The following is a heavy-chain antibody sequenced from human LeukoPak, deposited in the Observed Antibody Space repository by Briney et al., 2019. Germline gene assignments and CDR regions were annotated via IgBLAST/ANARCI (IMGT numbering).Heavy chain of an antibody. CDR2: IYTGGST. CDR1: GFTVSGFY. Sequence: GGSLRLSCAASGFTVSGFYMSWVRQAPGKGLEWVSIIYTGGSTYYADSVKGRFTISRDNSKNTLYLQMNSLRAEDTAVYYCVRAVFCSSPSCDPLWARETRVTVPS. D-gene: IGHD2-2*01. CDR3: VRAVFCSSPSCDPL. J-gene: IGHJ4*02. V-gene: IGHV3-53*01.